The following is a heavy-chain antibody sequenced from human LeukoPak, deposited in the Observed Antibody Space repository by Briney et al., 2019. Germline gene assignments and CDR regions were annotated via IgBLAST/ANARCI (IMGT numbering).Heavy chain of an antibody. D-gene: IGHD3-9*01. V-gene: IGHV4-34*01. Sequence: QASETLSLTCAVYGGSFSGYYWSWIRQPPGKGLEWIGEINHSGSTNYNPSLKSRVTISVDTSKNQFSLKLSSVTAADTAVYYCARRAANLVDILTGYYRGYYYYYMDVWGKGTTVTVSS. J-gene: IGHJ6*03. CDR3: ARRAANLVDILTGYYRGYYYYYMDV. CDR1: GGSFSGYY. CDR2: INHSGST.